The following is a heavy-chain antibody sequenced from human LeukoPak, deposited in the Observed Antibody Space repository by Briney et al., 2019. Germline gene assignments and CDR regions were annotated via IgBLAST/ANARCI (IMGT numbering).Heavy chain of an antibody. D-gene: IGHD6-6*01. Sequence: ASVKVSCKASGYTFTGYYIHWVRQAPGQGLEWMGWISAYNGNTNYAQKLQGRVTMTTDTSTSTAYMELRSLRSDDTAVYYCARDRLNDYGDCWGQGTLVTVSS. V-gene: IGHV1-18*04. CDR3: ARDRLNDYGDC. J-gene: IGHJ4*02. CDR2: ISAYNGNT. CDR1: GYTFTGYY.